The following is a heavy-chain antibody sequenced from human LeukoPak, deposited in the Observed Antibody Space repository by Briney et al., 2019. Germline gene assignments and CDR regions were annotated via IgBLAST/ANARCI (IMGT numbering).Heavy chain of an antibody. D-gene: IGHD1-26*01. Sequence: GESLKISCKGSGYTFTKYWIGWVRQVPGKGLEWMGVIYPRDSNVKYSPSFQGQVTIEVDTSSTTTYLQWNSLEASDTAMYYCARPLAGEHSGSYYFDYWGQGTLVTVSS. CDR2: IYPRDSNV. V-gene: IGHV5-51*01. J-gene: IGHJ4*02. CDR3: ARPLAGEHSGSYYFDY. CDR1: GYTFTKYW.